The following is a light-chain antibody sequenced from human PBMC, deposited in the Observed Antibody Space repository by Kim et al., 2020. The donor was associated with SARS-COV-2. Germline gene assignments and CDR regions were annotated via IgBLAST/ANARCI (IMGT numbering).Light chain of an antibody. CDR3: QQYDNLPLT. CDR1: QDISNY. J-gene: IGKJ4*01. Sequence: DIQMTQSPSSLSASVGDRVTITCQASQDISNYLNWYQQKLGKAPKLLIYDASNLETGVPSRFSGSGSGKDFTFTISSLQPEDIATYYCQQYDNLPLTFGGGTKVDIK. CDR2: DAS. V-gene: IGKV1-33*01.